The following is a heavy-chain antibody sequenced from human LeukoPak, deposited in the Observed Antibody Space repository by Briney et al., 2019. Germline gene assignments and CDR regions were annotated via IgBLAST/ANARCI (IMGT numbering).Heavy chain of an antibody. D-gene: IGHD6-6*01. Sequence: ASVKVSCKASGYTFTSYDINWVPQATGQGLEWMGWMNPNSGNTGYAQKFQGRVTITRNTSISTAYMELSSLRSEDTAVYYCARSIAARQGVDYWGQGTLVTVSS. CDR1: GYTFTSYD. CDR3: ARSIAARQGVDY. CDR2: MNPNSGNT. V-gene: IGHV1-8*03. J-gene: IGHJ4*02.